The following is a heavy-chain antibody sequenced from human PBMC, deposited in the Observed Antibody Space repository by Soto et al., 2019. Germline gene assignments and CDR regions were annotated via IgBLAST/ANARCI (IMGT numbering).Heavy chain of an antibody. CDR1: GGSISNDDYY. Sequence: QVQLQESGPGLVKPSQTLSLTCTVSGGSISNDDYYWTWIRQPPGKGLEWIGHIYYNGNTYNNPSLKSRLTRSLDTSQNQFSLHLTSVIAADSASYFCARATTVTSSFFYYGLDVWGQGTTVTVSS. CDR2: IYYNGNT. CDR3: ARATTVTSSFFYYGLDV. D-gene: IGHD4-17*01. V-gene: IGHV4-30-4*08. J-gene: IGHJ6*02.